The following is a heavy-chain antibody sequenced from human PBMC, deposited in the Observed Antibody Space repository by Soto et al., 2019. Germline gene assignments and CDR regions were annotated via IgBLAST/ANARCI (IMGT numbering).Heavy chain of an antibody. CDR2: ISYDGSNK. CDR3: AKDLWFGDYVFDY. D-gene: IGHD3-10*01. V-gene: IGHV3-30*18. J-gene: IGHJ4*02. Sequence: QVQLVESGGGVVQPGRSLRLSCAASGFTFSSYGMHWVRQAPGKGLEWVAVISYDGSNKYYADSVKGRFTISRDNSKNTLYLQMNSLRAEDTAVYYCAKDLWFGDYVFDYWGQGTLVTVSS. CDR1: GFTFSSYG.